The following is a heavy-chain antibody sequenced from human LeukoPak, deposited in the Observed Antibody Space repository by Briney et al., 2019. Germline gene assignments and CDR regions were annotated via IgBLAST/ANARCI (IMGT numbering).Heavy chain of an antibody. J-gene: IGHJ6*03. CDR3: AKEVRFLESLYYMDV. CDR2: IRYDGSNK. D-gene: IGHD3-3*01. V-gene: IGHV3-30*02. CDR1: GFTFSSYG. Sequence: GGSLRLSCAASGFTFSSYGMHWVRQAPGKGLEWVAFIRYDGSNKYYADSVKGRFTFSRDNSKNTLYLQMNSLRAEDTAVYYCAKEVRFLESLYYMDVWGKGTTVTVSS.